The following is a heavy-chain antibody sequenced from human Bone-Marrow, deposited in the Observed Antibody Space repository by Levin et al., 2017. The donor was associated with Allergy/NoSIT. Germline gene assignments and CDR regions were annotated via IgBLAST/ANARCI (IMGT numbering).Heavy chain of an antibody. D-gene: IGHD2-8*02. CDR3: ARGGWVVYTFDY. J-gene: IGHJ4*02. CDR1: GFTFSSYG. V-gene: IGHV3-33*01. CDR2: IWYDGSNK. Sequence: GGSLRLSCAASGFTFSSYGMHWVRQAPGKGLEWVAVIWYDGSNKYYADSVKGRFTISRDNSKNTLYLQMNSLRAEDTAVDYCARGGWVVYTFDYWGQGTLVTVAS.